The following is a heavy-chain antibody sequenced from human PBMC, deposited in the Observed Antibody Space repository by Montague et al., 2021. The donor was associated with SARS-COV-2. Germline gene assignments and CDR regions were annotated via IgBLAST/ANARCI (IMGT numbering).Heavy chain of an antibody. CDR2: TYHGGFT. D-gene: IGHD2-21*01. J-gene: IGHJ5*01. CDR1: SGSISSSDY. Sequence: SETLSLTCTVSSGSISSSDYWGWIRQLPGKGLEWIGSTYHGGFTHYNPSLKSRLTMSLGTSKNQFSLRLSSVTAADTAIYYCARAYCGGDCNYLYIWFDSWGQGALVTVSS. V-gene: IGHV4-38-2*02. CDR3: ARAYCGGDCNYLYIWFDS.